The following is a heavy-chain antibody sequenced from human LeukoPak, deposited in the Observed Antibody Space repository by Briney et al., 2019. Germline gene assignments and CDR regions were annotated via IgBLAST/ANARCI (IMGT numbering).Heavy chain of an antibody. CDR1: GGSIRSYY. V-gene: IGHV4-59*01. CDR3: ARTTMVRGTYYMDV. Sequence: SETLSLTCTVSGGSIRSYYWSWIRQPPGKGLEWIGYIYYSGYTNYNPSLKSRVTISVDTSKNQFSLKLGSVTAADTAVYYCARTTMVRGTYYMDVWGKGTTVTISS. J-gene: IGHJ6*03. CDR2: IYYSGYT. D-gene: IGHD3-10*01.